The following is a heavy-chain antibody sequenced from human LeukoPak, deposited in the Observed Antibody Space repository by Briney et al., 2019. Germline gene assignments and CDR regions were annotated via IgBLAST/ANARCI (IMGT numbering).Heavy chain of an antibody. V-gene: IGHV1-18*01. CDR1: GYTFTSYC. CDR3: ARGLDTDRSDMDV. Sequence: ASVKVSFKASGYTFTSYCISGVRQAPGQGLEWMGWISAYNGNTNYAQKLQGRVTMTTDTSTSTAYMELRSLRSDDTAVYYCARGLDTDRSDMDVWGKGTTVTVSS. CDR2: ISAYNGNT. J-gene: IGHJ6*03. D-gene: IGHD2-15*01.